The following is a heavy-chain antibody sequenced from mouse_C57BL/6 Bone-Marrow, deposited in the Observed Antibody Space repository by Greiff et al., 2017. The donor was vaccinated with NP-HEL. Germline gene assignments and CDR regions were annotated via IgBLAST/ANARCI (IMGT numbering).Heavy chain of an antibody. Sequence: EVQLQQSGPELVKPGASVKISCKASGYTFTDYYMNWVKQSHGKSLEWIGDINPNNGGTSYNQKFKGKATLTVDKSSSTAYMELRSLTSEDSAVYYCARSYGNYGWGQGTLVTVSA. CDR3: ARSYGNYG. V-gene: IGHV1-26*01. CDR2: INPNNGGT. D-gene: IGHD2-1*01. J-gene: IGHJ3*02. CDR1: GYTFTDYY.